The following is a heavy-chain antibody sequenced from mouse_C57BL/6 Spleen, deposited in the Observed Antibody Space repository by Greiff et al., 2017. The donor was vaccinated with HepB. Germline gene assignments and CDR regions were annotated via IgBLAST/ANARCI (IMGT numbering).Heavy chain of an antibody. Sequence: QVQLQQPGAELVRPGSSVKLSCKASGYTFTSYWMHWVKQRPIQGLEWIGNIDPSDSETHYNQKFKDKATLTVDKSSSTAYMQLSSLTSEDSAVYYCASTMTTVVATGYFDVWGTGTTVTVSS. J-gene: IGHJ1*03. V-gene: IGHV1-52*01. CDR2: IDPSDSET. CDR1: GYTFTSYW. CDR3: ASTMTTVVATGYFDV. D-gene: IGHD1-1*01.